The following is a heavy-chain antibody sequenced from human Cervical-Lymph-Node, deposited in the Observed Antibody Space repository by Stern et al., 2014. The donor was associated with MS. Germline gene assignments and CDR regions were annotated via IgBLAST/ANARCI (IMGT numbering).Heavy chain of an antibody. CDR1: GFTFSSFR. CDR2: FSTGSVYI. J-gene: IGHJ4*02. V-gene: IGHV3-21*01. Sequence: VQLVESGGGLVKPGGSLRLSCAASGFTFSSFRMNWFRQAPGKGVEWVTDFSTGSVYINYADAVKGRFSISRDNAKNSVYLQMNNLRAEDTAVYYCAKGKTGEWGQGTLVTVSS. CDR3: AKGKTGE. D-gene: IGHD3-16*01.